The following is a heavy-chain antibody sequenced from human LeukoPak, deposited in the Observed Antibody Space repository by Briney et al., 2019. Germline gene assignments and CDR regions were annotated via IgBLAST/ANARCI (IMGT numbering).Heavy chain of an antibody. CDR1: GGSISSYY. V-gene: IGHV4-59*08. J-gene: IGHJ6*02. CDR3: ARHPYYYYGMDV. Sequence: SETLSLTCTVSGGSISSYYWSWIRQPPGKGLEWIGYIYYSGSTNYNPSLKSRVTISVDTSKNQFSLKLSSVTAADTAVYYCARHPYYYYGMDVWGQGTTVTVSS. CDR2: IYYSGST.